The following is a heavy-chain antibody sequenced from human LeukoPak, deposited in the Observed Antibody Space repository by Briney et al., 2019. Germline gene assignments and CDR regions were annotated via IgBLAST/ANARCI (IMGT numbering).Heavy chain of an antibody. CDR2: ISSSSSYI. CDR3: AKDRYYCGFTSCYGNVFDY. Sequence: GGSLRLSCAASGFTFSSYSMNWVRQAPGKGLEWVSSISSSSSYIYYADSVKGRFTISRDNSKNTLYLQMNSLRAEDTAVYYCAKDRYYCGFTSCYGNVFDYWGQGTLVTVSS. V-gene: IGHV3-21*01. CDR1: GFTFSSYS. J-gene: IGHJ4*02. D-gene: IGHD2-2*01.